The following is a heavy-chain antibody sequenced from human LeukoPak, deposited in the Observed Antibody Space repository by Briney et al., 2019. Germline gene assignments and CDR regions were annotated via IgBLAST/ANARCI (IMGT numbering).Heavy chain of an antibody. J-gene: IGHJ4*02. CDR3: ARDGARSEVYYDSSGPPPIDY. CDR2: ISAYNGNT. Sequence: PGASVKVSCKASGYTFTNFGISWVRQAPGQGLEWMGWISAYNGNTNYAQKLQGRVTMTTDTSTSTAYMELRSLRSDDTAVYYCARDGARSEVYYDSSGPPPIDYWGQGTLVTVSS. D-gene: IGHD3-22*01. CDR1: GYTFTNFG. V-gene: IGHV1-18*01.